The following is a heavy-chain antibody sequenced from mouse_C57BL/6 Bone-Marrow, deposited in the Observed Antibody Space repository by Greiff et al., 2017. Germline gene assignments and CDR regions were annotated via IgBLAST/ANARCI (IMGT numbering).Heavy chain of an antibody. CDR1: GYTFTSYW. CDR3: AGSNYVLAMDY. V-gene: IGHV1-72*01. D-gene: IGHD2-5*01. J-gene: IGHJ4*01. Sequence: QVQLQQPGAELVKPGASVKLSCKASGYTFTSYWMHWVKQRPGRGLEWIGRIAPNSGGTKYNEKFKSKATLTVDKPSSTAYMQLSSLTSEDSAVYSCAGSNYVLAMDYWCQGTSVTVSS. CDR2: IAPNSGGT.